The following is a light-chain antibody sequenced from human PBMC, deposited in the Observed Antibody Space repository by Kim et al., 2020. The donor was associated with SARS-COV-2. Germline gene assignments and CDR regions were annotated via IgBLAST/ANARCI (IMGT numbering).Light chain of an antibody. CDR3: QQGHSWPLT. Sequence: SPGERATLPCRASQSISNNLAWYQQKPGQSPSLLIYGASSRATGIPARFSGSGSGTEFTLTISSLQSEDFAVYYCQQGHSWPLTFGGGTKVDIK. J-gene: IGKJ4*01. V-gene: IGKV3-15*01. CDR1: QSISNN. CDR2: GAS.